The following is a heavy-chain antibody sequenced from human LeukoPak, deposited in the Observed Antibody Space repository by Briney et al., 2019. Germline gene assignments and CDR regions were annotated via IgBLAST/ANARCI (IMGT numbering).Heavy chain of an antibody. V-gene: IGHV4-59*01. Sequence: SETLSLTCTVSGGSISSYYWSWIRQPPGKGLEWIGYIYYSGSTNYNPSLKSRVTISVDTSKNQFSLKLSSVTAADAAVYYCARGTVAGIPFDYWGQGTLVTVSS. CDR3: ARGTVAGIPFDY. D-gene: IGHD6-19*01. CDR2: IYYSGST. CDR1: GGSISSYY. J-gene: IGHJ4*02.